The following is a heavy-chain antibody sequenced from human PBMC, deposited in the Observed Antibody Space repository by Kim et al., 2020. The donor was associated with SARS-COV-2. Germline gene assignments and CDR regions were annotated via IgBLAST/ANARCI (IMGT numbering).Heavy chain of an antibody. V-gene: IGHV4-34*01. D-gene: IGHD4-17*01. CDR3: ARSTVVKGADL. J-gene: IGHJ2*01. CDR2: T. Sequence: TNYNPSLKSRVTISVDTSKNQFSLKLSSVTAADTAVYYCARSTVVKGADLWGRGTLVTVSS.